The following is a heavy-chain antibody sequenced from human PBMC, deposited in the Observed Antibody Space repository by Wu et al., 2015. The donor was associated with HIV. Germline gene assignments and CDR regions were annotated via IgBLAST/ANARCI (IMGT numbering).Heavy chain of an antibody. CDR2: MNPKTGNT. J-gene: IGHJ4*02. V-gene: IGHV1-8*01. D-gene: IGHD6-19*01. CDR3: ARQRAYSSGWYVYDY. Sequence: QVQLVQSGAEVKKPGASVKVSCKASGYIFTNYGINWVRQATGQGPEWMGWMNPKTGNTGYAQKFQGRVTMTRDNSINSAYMELSSLRSEDTAIYYCARQRAYSSGWYVYDYWGQGTLVTVSS. CDR1: GYIFTNYG.